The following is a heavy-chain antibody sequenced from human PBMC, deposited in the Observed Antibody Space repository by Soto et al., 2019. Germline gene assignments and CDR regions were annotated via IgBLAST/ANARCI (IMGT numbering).Heavy chain of an antibody. V-gene: IGHV2-5*01. D-gene: IGHD3-9*01. CDR3: ARAYYDILTGYHRSYFDY. CDR1: GFSLSTSGVG. CDR2: IYWNDDK. J-gene: IGHJ4*02. Sequence: GSGPTLVNPTQTLTLTCTLSGFSLSTSGVGVGWIRQPPGKALEWLAVIYWNDDKRYSPSLKSRLTITKDTSKNQVVLIMTNMDPVDTATYYCARAYYDILTGYHRSYFDYWGQGTLVTVSS.